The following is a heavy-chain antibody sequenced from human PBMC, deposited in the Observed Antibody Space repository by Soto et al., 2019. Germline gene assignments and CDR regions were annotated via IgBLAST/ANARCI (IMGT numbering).Heavy chain of an antibody. Sequence: PGGSPSLSSAAAGFTFSSYSMNWVRPAPGKGLEWVSSISSSSYIYYADSVKGRFTISRDNAKNSLYLQMNSLRAEDTAVYYCARDSSGYDSGSDPWGQGTLVTVSS. CDR3: ARDSSGYDSGSDP. J-gene: IGHJ5*02. D-gene: IGHD5-12*01. CDR1: GFTFSSYS. CDR2: ISSSSYI. V-gene: IGHV3-21*01.